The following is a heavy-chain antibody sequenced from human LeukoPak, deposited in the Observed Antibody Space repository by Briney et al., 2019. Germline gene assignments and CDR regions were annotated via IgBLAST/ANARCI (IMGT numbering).Heavy chain of an antibody. CDR3: ARVLRDWYFDL. J-gene: IGHJ2*01. CDR1: GYSFTGYY. V-gene: IGHV1-2*02. Sequence: ASVKVSRKASGYSFTGYYIHWVRQASGQGLEWMGWINPNSGGTKYAQKFQGRVTMTRDTSISTAYMELSRLTSDDTAVFYCARVLRDWYFDLWGRGTLVTVSS. CDR2: INPNSGGT.